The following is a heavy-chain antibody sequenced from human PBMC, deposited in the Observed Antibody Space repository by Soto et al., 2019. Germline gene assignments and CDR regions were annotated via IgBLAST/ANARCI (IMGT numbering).Heavy chain of an antibody. CDR1: AGTFSSYS. V-gene: IGHV1-69*01. D-gene: IGHD5-18*01. CDR2: IIPIFGTA. J-gene: IGHJ4*02. CDR3: AREERGYSYGPSFY. Sequence: SVKXSCKASAGTFSSYSISWVRQAPGQGLEWMGGIIPIFGTANYAQKFQGRVTITADESTSTAYMELSSLRSEDTAVYYCAREERGYSYGPSFYWGQGTLVTVSS.